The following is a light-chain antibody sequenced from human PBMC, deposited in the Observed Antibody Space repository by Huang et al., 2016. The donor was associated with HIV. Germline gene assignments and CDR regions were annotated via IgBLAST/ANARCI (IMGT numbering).Light chain of an antibody. CDR1: QSLLHSNGYNY. CDR2: LGS. J-gene: IGKJ5*01. CDR3: MQALQTPRT. Sequence: DIVMTQSPLSLPVTPGEPASISCRSSQSLLHSNGYNYLDWYLQKPGQSPLLLIYLGSNRASGVPDRFSGSGSVTGFTLKISRVEAEDVGVYFCMQALQTPRTFGQGTRLEIK. V-gene: IGKV2-28*01.